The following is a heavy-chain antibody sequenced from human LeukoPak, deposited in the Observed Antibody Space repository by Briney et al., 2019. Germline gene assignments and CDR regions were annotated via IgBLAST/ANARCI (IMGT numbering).Heavy chain of an antibody. V-gene: IGHV3-7*01. J-gene: IGHJ4*02. CDR1: GFTFRSYW. Sequence: GGSLRLSCAAWGFTFRSYWMTWVRQAPGKGLERVAQIKDDGTEKLYLDSLRGRFTISRDNSKDSLYLHINSLRAEDTAVYYCTRERLYGASALDYWGQGTVVTVSS. CDR2: IKDDGTEK. D-gene: IGHD4-17*01. CDR3: TRERLYGASALDY.